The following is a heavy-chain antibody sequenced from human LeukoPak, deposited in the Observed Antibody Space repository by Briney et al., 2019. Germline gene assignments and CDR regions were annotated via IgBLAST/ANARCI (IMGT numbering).Heavy chain of an antibody. V-gene: IGHV4-39*01. J-gene: IGHJ5*02. CDR2: IYYSGST. CDR1: GGSISSSSYY. D-gene: IGHD3-10*01. CDR3: ARHITLPQGSWFDP. Sequence: SETLSFTCTVSGGSISSSSYYWGWIRQPPGKGLEWIGSIYYSGSTYYNPSLKSRVTISVDTSKIQFSLKLSSVTAADTAVYYCARHITLPQGSWFDPWGQGTLVTVSS.